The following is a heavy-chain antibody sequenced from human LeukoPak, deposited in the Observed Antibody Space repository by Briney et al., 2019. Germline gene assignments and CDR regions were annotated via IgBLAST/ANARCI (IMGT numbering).Heavy chain of an antibody. CDR2: INPNSGVT. CDR1: GYNFKGYY. Sequence: ASVKVSCKASGYNFKGYYMNWVRQAPGQGLEWMGWINPNSGVTKYAERFQGRVTMTKETSINTVYMEMSSLGFDDTAVYYCAKDGPSPIVGASSGNWGQGTLVTVSS. V-gene: IGHV1-2*02. CDR3: AKDGPSPIVGASSGN. J-gene: IGHJ4*02. D-gene: IGHD1-26*01.